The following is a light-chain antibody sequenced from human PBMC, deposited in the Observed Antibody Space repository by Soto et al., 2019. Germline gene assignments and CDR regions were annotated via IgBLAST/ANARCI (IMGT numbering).Light chain of an antibody. V-gene: IGLV2-23*02. CDR1: SSDVGSYNF. CDR2: EVT. J-gene: IGLJ7*01. Sequence: QSALTQPASVSGSPGQSITISCTGTSSDVGSYNFVSWYQQHPGQAPKLMIYEVTNRPLAFSTRFSACKSGNTASLTIYGLQAADDANYSSCSKGGSRAVFGGGTKLTVL. CDR3: CSKGGSRAV.